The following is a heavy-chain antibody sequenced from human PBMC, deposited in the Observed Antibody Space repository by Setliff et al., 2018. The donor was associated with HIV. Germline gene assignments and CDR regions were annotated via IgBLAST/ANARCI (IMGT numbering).Heavy chain of an antibody. CDR2: IFYSGTT. Sequence: SETLSLTCTVSEGYITGYYWTWIRQPPGRGLEWIGYIFYSGTTKFNPSLKSRAAISVDSSNNQFSLKMTSVTAADTATYYCASRGIVEVTISMPDEYFVHWGHGTQVTVS. V-gene: IGHV4-59*01. CDR3: ASRGIVEVTISMPDEYFVH. CDR1: EGYITGYY. D-gene: IGHD2-15*01. J-gene: IGHJ1*01.